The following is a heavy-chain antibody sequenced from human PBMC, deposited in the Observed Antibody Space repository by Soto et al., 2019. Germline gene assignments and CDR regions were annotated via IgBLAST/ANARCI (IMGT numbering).Heavy chain of an antibody. J-gene: IGHJ5*02. CDR3: ARDSRSYRGYSYGFNGFGP. CDR2: ICHSGSP. CDR1: GGSISSSSYN. Sequence: KPSEPLSLNCPVPGGSISSSSYNWGWIRQPPGKGLEWSGRICHSGSPCYNPSLKSRVTLSVDRSENQFSLKGTSMNGADQTAQYCARDSRSYRGYSYGFNGFGPWGQGTLVTVSS. D-gene: IGHD5-18*01. V-gene: IGHV4-39*01.